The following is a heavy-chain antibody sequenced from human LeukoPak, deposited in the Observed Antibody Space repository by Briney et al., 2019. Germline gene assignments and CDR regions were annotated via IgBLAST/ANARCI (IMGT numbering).Heavy chain of an antibody. Sequence: SETLSLTCAVYGGSFSGYYWSWIRQPPGKGLEWIGEINHSGSTNYNPSLKSRVTISVDKSKNQFSLKLSSVTAADTAVYYCARDSYNYGSGSFDYWGQGTLVTVSS. D-gene: IGHD5-18*01. J-gene: IGHJ4*02. CDR3: ARDSYNYGSGSFDY. V-gene: IGHV4-34*01. CDR1: GGSFSGYY. CDR2: INHSGST.